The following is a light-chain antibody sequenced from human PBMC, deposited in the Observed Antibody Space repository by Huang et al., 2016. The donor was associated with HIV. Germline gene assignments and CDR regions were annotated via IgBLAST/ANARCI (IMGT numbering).Light chain of an antibody. V-gene: IGKV3-15*01. CDR1: QSVNTN. Sequence: VMMSQSPATLAASPGERVTLPCGASQSVNTNLAWYQQKPGQPPRLLIYAASTRATCVPARFAGSGSGTEFTLTIDSLQSDDFAVYYCQQYNKWPPEYTFGQGTRLEIK. CDR3: QQYNKWPPEYT. J-gene: IGKJ2*01. CDR2: AAS.